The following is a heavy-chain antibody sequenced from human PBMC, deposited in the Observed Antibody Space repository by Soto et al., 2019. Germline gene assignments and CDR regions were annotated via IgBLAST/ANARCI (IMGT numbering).Heavy chain of an antibody. CDR3: ARDSGWPILNFDN. V-gene: IGHV3-30*03. J-gene: IGHJ4*02. D-gene: IGHD3-10*01. Sequence: GGSLRLSCAASDFDFSSYGIHWVRQAPGKGLEWVAASSYDGRETFYADSAKGRFTVSKEMSKNTAFLQMNALRHEDTAVYFCARDSGWPILNFDNWGQGTQVTVYS. CDR2: SSYDGRET. CDR1: DFDFSSYG.